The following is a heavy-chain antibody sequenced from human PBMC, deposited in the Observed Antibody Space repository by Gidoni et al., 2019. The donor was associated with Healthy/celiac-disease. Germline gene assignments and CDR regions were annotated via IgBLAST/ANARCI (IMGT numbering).Heavy chain of an antibody. V-gene: IGHV3-23*01. D-gene: IGHD1-1*01. J-gene: IGHJ4*02. Sequence: EVQLLASGGGLVQPGGSLRLSCAASGFTFSSDAMSWVRQAPGKGLEWVSAISGSGGSTYYADPVKGRFTISRDNSKNTLYLQMNSLRAEDTAVYYCAKVPGWWNPFDYWGQGTLVTVPS. CDR1: GFTFSSDA. CDR3: AKVPGWWNPFDY. CDR2: ISGSGGST.